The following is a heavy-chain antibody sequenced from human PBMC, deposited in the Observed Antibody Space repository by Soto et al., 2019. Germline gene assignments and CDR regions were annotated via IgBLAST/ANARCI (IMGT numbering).Heavy chain of an antibody. J-gene: IGHJ6*02. D-gene: IGHD6-19*01. Sequence: ASVNVSCKASGSTFTGYYMHWVRQAPGQGLEWMGWINPNSGGTNYAQKFQGWVTMTRDTSISTAYMELSRLRSDDTAVYYCAREAVAGNYYGMDVWGQGTTVTVSS. CDR1: GSTFTGYY. CDR2: INPNSGGT. V-gene: IGHV1-2*04. CDR3: AREAVAGNYYGMDV.